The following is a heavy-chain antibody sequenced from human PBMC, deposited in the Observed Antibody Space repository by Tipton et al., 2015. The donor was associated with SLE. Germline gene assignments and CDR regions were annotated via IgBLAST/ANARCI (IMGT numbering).Heavy chain of an antibody. J-gene: IGHJ4*02. V-gene: IGHV3-20*04. D-gene: IGHD3-22*01. Sequence: SLRLSCAASGFTFSSYEMNWVRQAPGKGLEWVSGINWNGGSTGYADSVKGRFTISRDNAKNSLYLQMNSLRAEDTALYYCAREIDYYDSSGTSDYWGQGTLVTVSS. CDR3: AREIDYYDSSGTSDY. CDR2: INWNGGST. CDR1: GFTFSSYE.